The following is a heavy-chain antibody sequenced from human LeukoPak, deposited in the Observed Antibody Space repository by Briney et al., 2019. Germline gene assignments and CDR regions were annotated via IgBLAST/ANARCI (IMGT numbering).Heavy chain of an antibody. V-gene: IGHV3-21*01. J-gene: IGHJ3*02. D-gene: IGHD2-2*01. CDR2: ISSGGGTI. Sequence: GGSLTLSCSASGFTFSSYSIYWVRQAPGKGLEWVSFISSGGGTISYADSVKGRFTISRENAKNSLYLQMSSLRAEDTAVYYCGRACSSSTCGMRAGAYAVDIWGQGTMVTVSS. CDR1: GFTFSSYS. CDR3: GRACSSSTCGMRAGAYAVDI.